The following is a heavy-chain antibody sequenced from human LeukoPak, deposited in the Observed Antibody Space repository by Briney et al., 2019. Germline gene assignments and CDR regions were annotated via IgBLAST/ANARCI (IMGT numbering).Heavy chain of an antibody. CDR3: ARDLLSDFWSGYPRSDY. CDR2: ISYDGSNK. Sequence: GGSLRLSCAASGFTFSSYAMHWVRQAPGKGLEWVAVISYDGSNKYYADSVKGRFTISRDNSKNTLYLQMNSLRAEDTAVYYCARDLLSDFWSGYPRSDYWGQGTLVTVSS. J-gene: IGHJ4*02. V-gene: IGHV3-30-3*01. D-gene: IGHD3-3*01. CDR1: GFTFSSYA.